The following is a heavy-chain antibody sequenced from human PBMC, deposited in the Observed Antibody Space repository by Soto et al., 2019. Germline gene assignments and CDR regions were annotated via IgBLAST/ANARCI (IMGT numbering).Heavy chain of an antibody. CDR2: IIPIFGTA. CDR3: ARDGTYYYDSSGYYYAGNWFDP. V-gene: IGHV1-69*01. Sequence: QVQLVQSGAEVKKPGSSVKVSCKASGGTFSSYAISWVRQAPGQGLEWMGGIIPIFGTANYAQKFQGGVTITAEESTSTAYMELSSLRAEDTAVYYCARDGTYYYDSSGYYYAGNWFDPWGQGTLVTVSS. D-gene: IGHD3-22*01. CDR1: GGTFSSYA. J-gene: IGHJ5*02.